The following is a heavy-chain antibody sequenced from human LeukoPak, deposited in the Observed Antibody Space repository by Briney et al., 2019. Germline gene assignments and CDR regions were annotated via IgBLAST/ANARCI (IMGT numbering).Heavy chain of an antibody. CDR2: IRYDGSNK. V-gene: IGHV3-30*02. CDR1: GFTFSGYD. CDR3: AKASAIDY. Sequence: GGSLRLSCAASGFTFSGYDMHWVRQAPGKGLEWVAFIRYDGSNKYYTDSVRGRFTISRDNSKNTLYLQMNSLRPEDTAVYYCAKASAIDYWGQGTLVTVSS. J-gene: IGHJ4*02.